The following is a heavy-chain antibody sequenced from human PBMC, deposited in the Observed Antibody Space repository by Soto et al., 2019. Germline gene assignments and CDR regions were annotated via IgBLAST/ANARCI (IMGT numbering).Heavy chain of an antibody. J-gene: IGHJ5*02. D-gene: IGHD6-13*01. CDR3: ARGHIAAAGTSNWFDP. Sequence: LSLTCAVYGGSFSGYYWSWIRQPPGKGLEWIGEINHSGSTNYNPSLKSRVTISVDTSKNQFSLKLGSVTAADTAVYYCARGHIAAAGTSNWFDPWGQGTLVTVSS. CDR2: INHSGST. CDR1: GGSFSGYY. V-gene: IGHV4-34*01.